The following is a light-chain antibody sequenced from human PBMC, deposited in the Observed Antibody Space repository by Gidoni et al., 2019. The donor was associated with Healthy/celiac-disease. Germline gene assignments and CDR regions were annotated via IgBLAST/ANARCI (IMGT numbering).Light chain of an antibody. V-gene: IGLV2-14*01. CDR2: EVS. CDR3: SSYTSSSTLYVV. J-gene: IGLJ2*01. Sequence: QSAPTPPASVSGSPGPSITISCTGTSSDVGGYNYVAWYQQHPGNAPKLMIYEVSNRPSGVSNRFSGSKSGNTASLTISGLQAEDEADYYCSSYTSSSTLYVVFGGGTKLTVL. CDR1: SSDVGGYNY.